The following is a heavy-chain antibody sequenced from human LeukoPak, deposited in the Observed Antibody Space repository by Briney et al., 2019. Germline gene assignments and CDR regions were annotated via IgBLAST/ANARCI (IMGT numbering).Heavy chain of an antibody. J-gene: IGHJ4*02. CDR2: IYDSGST. CDR3: ARGGRFLELDY. Sequence: SETLSLTCAVSGGSISGDGYSWSWIRQPPGKGLEWIGYIYDSGSTYYNPSLKSRVTISVDTSKNQFSLKLSSVTAADTAVYYCARGGRFLELDYWGQGTLVTVSS. CDR1: GGSISGDGYS. D-gene: IGHD3-3*01. V-gene: IGHV4-30-2*01.